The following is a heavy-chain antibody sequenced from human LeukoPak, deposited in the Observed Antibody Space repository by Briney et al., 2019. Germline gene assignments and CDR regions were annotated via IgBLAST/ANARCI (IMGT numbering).Heavy chain of an antibody. V-gene: IGHV4-59*01. J-gene: IGHJ6*02. CDR2: IYYSGST. CDR1: GGSISSYY. D-gene: IGHD3-3*01. CDR3: ARVSHYGTYYDFWSGSDPEYYGMDV. Sequence: SETLSLTCTVSGGSISSYYWSWIRQPPGKGLEWIGCIYYSGSTNYNPSLKSRVTISVDTSKNQFSLKLSSVTAADTAVYYCARVSHYGTYYDFWSGSDPEYYGMDVWGQGTTVTVSS.